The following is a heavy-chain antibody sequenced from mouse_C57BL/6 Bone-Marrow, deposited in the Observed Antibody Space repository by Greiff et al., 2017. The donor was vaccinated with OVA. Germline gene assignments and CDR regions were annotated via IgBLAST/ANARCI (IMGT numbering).Heavy chain of an antibody. Sequence: QVQLKQSGAELARPGASVKMSCKASGYTFTSYTMHWVKQRPGQGLEWIGYINPSSGYTKYNQKFKDKATLTADKSSSTAYMQLSSLTSEDSAVYYCARCCSKNYFDYWGQGTTLTVSS. CDR1: GYTFTSYT. CDR3: ARCCSKNYFDY. CDR2: INPSSGYT. V-gene: IGHV1-4*01. D-gene: IGHD6-1*01. J-gene: IGHJ2*01.